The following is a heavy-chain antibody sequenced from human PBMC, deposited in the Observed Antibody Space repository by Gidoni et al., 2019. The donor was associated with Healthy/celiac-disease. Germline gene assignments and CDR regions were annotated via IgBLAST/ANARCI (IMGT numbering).Heavy chain of an antibody. Sequence: VHLVESGGGVVQPGRSLRLYCAASGFTFRSYGMHWVRPAPGKGLEWVAVIWYGGGNKYYADSVKGRFTISRDNSRNTLYLQMSSLRVEDTAVYYCARDGVVGASEGWFDPWGQGTLVTVSS. D-gene: IGHD1-26*01. CDR2: IWYGGGNK. J-gene: IGHJ5*02. V-gene: IGHV3-33*01. CDR3: ARDGVVGASEGWFDP. CDR1: GFTFRSYG.